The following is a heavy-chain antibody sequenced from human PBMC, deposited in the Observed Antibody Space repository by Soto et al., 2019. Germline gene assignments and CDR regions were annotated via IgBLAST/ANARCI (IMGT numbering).Heavy chain of an antibody. D-gene: IGHD6-19*01. CDR2: ISDDGSNK. CDR1: GFTFSSYA. CDR3: ERDKSQYSSGWHTRHCAY. J-gene: IGHJ4*02. Sequence: QVQLVEAGGGVVQPGRSLRLSCAASGFTFSSYAMHWVRQAPCKWLEWVAVISDDGSNKYYADSVKGRFTISRDNSNNTLYLQMNSLRAEDTAVYYCERDKSQYSSGWHTRHCAYWGKGTLVPVSS. V-gene: IGHV3-30-3*01.